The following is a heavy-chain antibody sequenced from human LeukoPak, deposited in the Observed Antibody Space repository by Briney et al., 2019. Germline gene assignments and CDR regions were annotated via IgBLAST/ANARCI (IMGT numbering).Heavy chain of an antibody. J-gene: IGHJ4*02. D-gene: IGHD3-10*01. Sequence: GGSLRLSCAASGFTFSSYWMHWVRQAPGKGLVWVSRINSDGSSTSYADSVKGRFTISRDNAKNTLYLQMNSLRAEDTAVYYCARSPMVRGVIFDYWGQGTLVTDSS. CDR3: ARSPMVRGVIFDY. CDR1: GFTFSSYW. V-gene: IGHV3-74*01. CDR2: INSDGSST.